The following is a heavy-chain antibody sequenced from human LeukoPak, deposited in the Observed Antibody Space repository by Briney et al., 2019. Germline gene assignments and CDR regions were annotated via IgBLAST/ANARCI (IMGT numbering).Heavy chain of an antibody. V-gene: IGHV3-23*01. J-gene: IGHJ4*02. Sequence: PGGSLRLSCTASKFTFSNYAMTWVRRAPGKGLEWVSTISSSGGSIYYSDSVKGRFTISRDNSKNTLYLQMNSLRAEDTAVYYCAKEYSGSWYYFDYWGQGTLVTVSS. CDR1: KFTFSNYA. D-gene: IGHD6-13*01. CDR3: AKEYSGSWYYFDY. CDR2: ISSSGGSI.